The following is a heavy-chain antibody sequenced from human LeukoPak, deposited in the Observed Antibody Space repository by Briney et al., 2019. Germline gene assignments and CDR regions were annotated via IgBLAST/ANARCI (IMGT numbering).Heavy chain of an antibody. D-gene: IGHD6-6*01. CDR1: GGSISSGGYY. Sequence: ASETLSLTCTVSGGSISSGGYYWSWIRQPPGKGLEWIGYIYYSGSTYYNPSLKRRVTISVDTSKNQFSLKLSSVTAADTAVYYCAIVPEKYSSSGFESWGQGTLVTASS. CDR2: IYYSGST. CDR3: AIVPEKYSSSGFES. V-gene: IGHV4-31*03. J-gene: IGHJ4*02.